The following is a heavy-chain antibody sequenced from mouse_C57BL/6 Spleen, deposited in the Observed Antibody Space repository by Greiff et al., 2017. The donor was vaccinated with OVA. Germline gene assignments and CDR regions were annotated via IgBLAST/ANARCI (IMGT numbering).Heavy chain of an antibody. CDR1: GFTFSDYG. V-gene: IGHV5-17*01. CDR2: ISSGSSTI. Sequence: EVQLMESGGGLVKPGGSLKLSCAASGFTFSDYGMHWVRQAPEKGLEWVAYISSGSSTITYADTVKGRLTISRDNAKNTLFLQMPSLRSEDTAMYYCAVGGRLDYWGQGTTLTVSS. CDR3: AVGGRLDY. J-gene: IGHJ2*01.